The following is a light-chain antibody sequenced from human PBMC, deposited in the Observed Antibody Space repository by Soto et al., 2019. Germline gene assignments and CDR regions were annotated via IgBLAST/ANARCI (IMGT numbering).Light chain of an antibody. CDR1: QSVSSTF. Sequence: EIVLTQSPGSLSLSPGERATLSCRASQSVSSTFFAWYQQRPGQAPRLLMYGASSRATGIPARFSGSRSGTDFTLHISRLEPADFGVYYCQQFESSVTFGQGTKVEIK. V-gene: IGKV3-20*01. J-gene: IGKJ1*01. CDR2: GAS. CDR3: QQFESSVT.